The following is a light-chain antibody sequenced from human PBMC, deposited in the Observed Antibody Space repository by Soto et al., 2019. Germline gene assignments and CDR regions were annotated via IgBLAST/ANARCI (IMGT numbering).Light chain of an antibody. CDR2: RNN. CDR1: DSNVGSTA. CDR3: AAWDDSLSGHVV. J-gene: IGLJ2*01. Sequence: QSVLTQPPSASGAPGQRVTISCSGSDSNVGSTAVNWYQQVPGTAPKLLIYRNNQRPSGVPDRFSGSKSGTSASLAISGLRSEDEADYYCAAWDDSLSGHVVFGGGTKLTVL. V-gene: IGLV1-47*01.